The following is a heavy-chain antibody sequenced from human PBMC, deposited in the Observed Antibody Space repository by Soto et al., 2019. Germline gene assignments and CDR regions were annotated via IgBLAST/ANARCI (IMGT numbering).Heavy chain of an antibody. Sequence: SETLSLTGTVSGGSISSYQWSWIRQPAGKGLEWIGHIFSTGSTNYNPSLNSRVTMSVDTSKNQFSLKLNSVTAADTAVYHCARVNDYGDYVFQYYYYGMDVWGQGTTVTVSS. CDR1: GGSISSYQ. CDR3: ARVNDYGDYVFQYYYYGMDV. CDR2: IFSTGST. J-gene: IGHJ6*02. V-gene: IGHV4-4*07. D-gene: IGHD4-17*01.